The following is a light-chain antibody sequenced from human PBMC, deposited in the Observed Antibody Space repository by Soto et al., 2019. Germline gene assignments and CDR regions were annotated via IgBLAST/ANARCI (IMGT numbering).Light chain of an antibody. Sequence: EIVLTQSRGTLSLSPGERATLSCRASRSVSSSYLAWYQQKPGLAPRLLIYVASSRATGIPDRFSGSGSGTDFTLTISRLEPEDFAVYYCQQYGSSPPITFGQGTRLEIK. J-gene: IGKJ5*01. CDR3: QQYGSSPPIT. CDR2: VAS. V-gene: IGKV3-20*01. CDR1: RSVSSSY.